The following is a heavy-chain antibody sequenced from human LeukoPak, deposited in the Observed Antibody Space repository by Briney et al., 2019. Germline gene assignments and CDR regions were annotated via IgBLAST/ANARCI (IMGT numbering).Heavy chain of an antibody. CDR1: GGTFSSYA. CDR2: IIPIFGTA. V-gene: IGHV1-69*13. Sequence: SVKVSCKASGGTFSSYAISWVRQAPGQGLEWMGGIIPIFGTANYAQKFQGRVTITADESTSTAYMELSSLRSEDTAVYYCARDLVWNDFEGEEGGQDYWGQGTLVTVSS. CDR3: ARDLVWNDFEGEEGGQDY. J-gene: IGHJ4*02. D-gene: IGHD1-1*01.